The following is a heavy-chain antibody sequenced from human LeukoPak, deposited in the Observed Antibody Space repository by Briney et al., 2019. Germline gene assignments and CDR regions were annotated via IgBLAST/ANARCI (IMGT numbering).Heavy chain of an antibody. CDR3: ARGEVLGWFDP. J-gene: IGHJ5*02. Sequence: ASVKVSCKASGYTFTGYYMHWVRQATGQGLEWMGWMNPNSGNTGYAQKFQGRVTMTRNTSISTAYMELSSLRSEDTAVYYCARGEVLGWFDPWGQGTLVTVSS. V-gene: IGHV1-8*02. CDR1: GYTFTGYY. CDR2: MNPNSGNT.